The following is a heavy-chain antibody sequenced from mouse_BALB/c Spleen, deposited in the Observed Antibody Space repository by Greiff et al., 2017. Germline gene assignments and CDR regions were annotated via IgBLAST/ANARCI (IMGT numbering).Heavy chain of an antibody. CDR1: GYTFTDYA. J-gene: IGHJ4*01. CDR2: ISTYYGDA. CDR3: ARAYYRYDGYAMDY. V-gene: IGHV1S137*01. Sequence: VKLVESGAELVRPGVSVKISCKGSGYTFTDYAMHWVKQSHAKSLEWIGVISTYYGDASYNQKFKGKATMTVDKSSSTAYMELARLTSEDSAIYYCARAYYRYDGYAMDYWGQGTSVTVSS. D-gene: IGHD2-14*01.